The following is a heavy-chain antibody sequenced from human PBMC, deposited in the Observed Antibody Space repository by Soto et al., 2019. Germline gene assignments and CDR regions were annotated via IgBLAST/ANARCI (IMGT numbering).Heavy chain of an antibody. CDR2: VYYRGRS. J-gene: IGHJ4*02. V-gene: IGHV4-39*01. Sequence: SETLSLTCTVSGGSVTNSSYYWGWIRQSPGKGLEWIGSVYYRGRSYSKSSVKSRVTISVDTSKNQFSLNFNSVTASDTALYYCVSQLTTVLTPAYIDTLGPEALVPVSS. CDR3: VSQLTTVLTPAYIDT. CDR1: GGSVTNSSYY. D-gene: IGHD3-22*01.